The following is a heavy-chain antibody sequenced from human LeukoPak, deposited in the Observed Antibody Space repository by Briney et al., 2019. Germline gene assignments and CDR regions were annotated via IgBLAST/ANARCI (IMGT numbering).Heavy chain of an antibody. J-gene: IGHJ2*01. D-gene: IGHD5-18*01. CDR2: ISYDGNAK. CDR3: AKEAIQIWSHWYFDL. CDR1: GFTFSSYG. V-gene: IGHV3-30*18. Sequence: GGSLRLSCAASGFTFSSYGMHWVRQAPGKGLEWATVISYDGNAKIYTDSVKGRFTISRDNSKNTLYLQMNSLRAEDTAVYYCAKEAIQIWSHWYFDLWGRGTLVTVSS.